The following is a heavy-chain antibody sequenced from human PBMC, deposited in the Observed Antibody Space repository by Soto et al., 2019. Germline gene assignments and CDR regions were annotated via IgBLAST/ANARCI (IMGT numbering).Heavy chain of an antibody. D-gene: IGHD6-13*01. CDR3: AKVEAAAGSKY. V-gene: IGHV3-23*01. CDR1: GFTFSSYA. J-gene: IGHJ4*02. Sequence: GGLLRLSCAASGFTFSSYAMSWVRQAPGKGLEWVSGISGSGGSTYYADSVKGRFTISRDNSKNTLCLQMNSLRAEDTAVYYCAKVEAAAGSKYWGQGTLVTVSS. CDR2: ISGSGGST.